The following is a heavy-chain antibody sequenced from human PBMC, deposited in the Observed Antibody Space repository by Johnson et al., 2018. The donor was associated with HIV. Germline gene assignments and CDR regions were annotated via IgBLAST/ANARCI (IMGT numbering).Heavy chain of an antibody. CDR3: ARVATHAFDI. V-gene: IGHV3-30*04. Sequence: QVQLVESGGGVVRPGRSLRLSCAASGFTFSSYAMHWVRQAPGKGLEWVAVISYDGSNKYYADSVTGRFTISRDNSKNTLYLQMNSLRAEDTAVYYCARVATHAFDIWGQGTMVTVSS. J-gene: IGHJ3*02. D-gene: IGHD1-26*01. CDR2: ISYDGSNK. CDR1: GFTFSSYA.